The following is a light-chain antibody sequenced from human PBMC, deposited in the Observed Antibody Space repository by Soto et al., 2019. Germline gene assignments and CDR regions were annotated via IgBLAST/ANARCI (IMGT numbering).Light chain of an antibody. Sequence: QSVLTQPPSASGTPGQRVTISCSGSTPNIGTHYVSWYQHLPGTAPKLLIHRNEQRPSGVPDRISASRSGTSASLAISGLRSEAEADYYCAAWDDTLSGYVFGGGTKVTVL. CDR3: AAWDDTLSGYV. J-gene: IGLJ1*01. V-gene: IGLV1-47*01. CDR2: RNE. CDR1: TPNIGTHY.